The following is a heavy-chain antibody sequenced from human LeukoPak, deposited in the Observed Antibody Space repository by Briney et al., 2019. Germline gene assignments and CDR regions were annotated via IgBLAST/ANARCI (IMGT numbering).Heavy chain of an antibody. CDR2: ISYDGSNK. V-gene: IGHV3-30*18. J-gene: IGHJ3*02. Sequence: GGSLRLSCAASGFTFSSYGMHWVRQAPGKGLEWVAVISYDGSNKYYADSVKGRFTISRDNSKNTLYLQMNSLRAEDTAVYYCAKGLAIFGVVFDAFDIWGQGTMVTVSS. D-gene: IGHD3-3*01. CDR3: AKGLAIFGVVFDAFDI. CDR1: GFTFSSYG.